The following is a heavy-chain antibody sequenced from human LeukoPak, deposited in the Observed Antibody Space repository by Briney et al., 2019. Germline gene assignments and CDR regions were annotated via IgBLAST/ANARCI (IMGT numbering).Heavy chain of an antibody. CDR2: ISYDGSNK. CDR3: ATRIRTGTTWVDAFDI. J-gene: IGHJ3*02. V-gene: IGHV3-30*09. D-gene: IGHD1-1*01. CDR1: GFTFSSYA. Sequence: GGSLRLSCAASGFTFSSYAMHWVRQAPGKGLEWVAVISYDGSNKYYADSVKGRFAISRDNSKNTLYLQMNSLRSEDTAVYYCATRIRTGTTWVDAFDIWGQGTMVTVSS.